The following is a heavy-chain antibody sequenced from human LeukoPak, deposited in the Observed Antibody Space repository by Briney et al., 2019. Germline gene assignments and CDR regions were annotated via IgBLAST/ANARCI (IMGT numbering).Heavy chain of an antibody. V-gene: IGHV3-48*03. CDR1: GFTFSSYE. CDR2: ISSSGSTI. J-gene: IGHJ6*03. CDR3: ARVLGQSGYYMDV. Sequence: GGSLRLSCAASGFTFSSYEMNWVRQAPGKGLEWVSYISSSGSTIYYADSVKGRFTISRDNAKNSLYLQMNSLRAEDTAVYYCARVLGQSGYYMDVWGKGTTVTVSS. D-gene: IGHD3-16*01.